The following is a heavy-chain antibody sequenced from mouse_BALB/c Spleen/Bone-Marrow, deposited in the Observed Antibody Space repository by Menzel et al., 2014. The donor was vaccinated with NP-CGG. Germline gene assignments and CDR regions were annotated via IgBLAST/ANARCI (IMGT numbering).Heavy chain of an antibody. CDR2: INPYTGYT. D-gene: IGHD2-10*02. Sequence: QVQLQQSTAELARPGASVKMSCKASGYTFTSYTMHWVKQRPGQGLEWIGFINPYTGYTDYNQKFKDKTALNADKSSSTTYMQLDSLTSEDSAVYHCAREFGNYFDYWGQGTTLTVSS. CDR3: AREFGNYFDY. J-gene: IGHJ2*01. CDR1: GYTFTSYT. V-gene: IGHV1-4*02.